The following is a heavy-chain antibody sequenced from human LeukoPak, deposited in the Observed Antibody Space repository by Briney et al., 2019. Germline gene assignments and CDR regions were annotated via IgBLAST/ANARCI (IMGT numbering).Heavy chain of an antibody. CDR3: ATPKADYYPFDY. Sequence: GGSLRLSCAASGFTFSTYDMHWVRQAPGKGLEWLAFIRYDGSYLYYADSVNGRFTISRDNSKNTLYLQMNSLTAEDTAVYYCATPKADYYPFDYWGQGTLVTVSS. D-gene: IGHD3-22*01. J-gene: IGHJ4*02. V-gene: IGHV3-30*02. CDR2: IRYDGSYL. CDR1: GFTFSTYD.